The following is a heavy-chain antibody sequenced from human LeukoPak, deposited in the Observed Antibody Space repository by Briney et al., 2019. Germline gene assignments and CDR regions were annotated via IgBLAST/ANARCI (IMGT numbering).Heavy chain of an antibody. J-gene: IGHJ3*02. Sequence: SETLSLTCTVSGGSIRSDIYYWDWIRQPPGKGLDWIASIYYSGSTYYNPSLKSRATISVDTSKSQFSLKLTSVTAADTGVYYCARVGFYARAFDIWGQGTMITVSS. D-gene: IGHD2/OR15-2a*01. CDR2: IYYSGST. CDR1: GGSIRSDIYY. CDR3: ARVGFYARAFDI. V-gene: IGHV4-39*07.